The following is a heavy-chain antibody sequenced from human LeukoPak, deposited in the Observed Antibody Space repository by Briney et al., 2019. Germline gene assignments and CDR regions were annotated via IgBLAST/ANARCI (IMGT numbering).Heavy chain of an antibody. D-gene: IGHD2-2*01. CDR3: AKGYCSDTSCYSGLD. J-gene: IGHJ4*02. V-gene: IGHV3-30*02. CDR1: GFTFSNYG. Sequence: GGSLRLSCVASGFTFSNYGIHWVRQAPGKGLEWVTFIRYDGSTKYYADSVKGRFTISRDNSKNTLSLQMNSLRPDDTAIYFCAKGYCSDTSCYSGLDWGQGTLVTVSS. CDR2: IRYDGSTK.